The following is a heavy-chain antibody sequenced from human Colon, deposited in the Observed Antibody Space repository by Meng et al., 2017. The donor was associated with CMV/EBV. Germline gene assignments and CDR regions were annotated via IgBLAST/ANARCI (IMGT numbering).Heavy chain of an antibody. D-gene: IGHD1-14*01. J-gene: IGHJ6*02. CDR1: GFVFSSYG. Sequence: GESLKISCAASGFVFSSYGMSWVRQAPGKGLEWVSYISSSATSIYYLESVKGRFTISRDNAKNAVYLQMNSLRAEDTAVYYCARGNTGGDYYFYGLDVWGQGTTVTVSS. V-gene: IGHV3-21*04. CDR2: ISSSATSI. CDR3: ARGNTGGDYYFYGLDV.